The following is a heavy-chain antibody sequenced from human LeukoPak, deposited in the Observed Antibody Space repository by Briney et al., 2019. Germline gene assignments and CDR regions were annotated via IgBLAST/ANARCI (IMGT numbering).Heavy chain of an antibody. V-gene: IGHV1-2*02. D-gene: IGHD6-13*01. CDR1: GYTFTGYY. CDR3: AREDWRAAAPSGFDY. CDR2: TNPNSGGT. J-gene: IGHJ4*02. Sequence: ASVKVSCKASGYTFTGYYMHWVRQAPGQGLEWMGWTNPNSGGTNYAQKFQGRVTMTRDTSISTAYMELSRLRSDDTAVYYCAREDWRAAAPSGFDYWGQGTLVTVSS.